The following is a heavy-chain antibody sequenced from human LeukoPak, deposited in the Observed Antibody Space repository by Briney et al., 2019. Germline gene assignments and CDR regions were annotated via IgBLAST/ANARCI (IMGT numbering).Heavy chain of an antibody. CDR1: GFTFSAYA. D-gene: IGHD4-17*01. Sequence: GGSLRLSCTASGFTFSAYAMMWVRQAPGKGPEWVSAIRGGGGSAFYADSVEGRFTISRDNSKYTLFLQMNSLRAEDTAVYYCARDPNGDYIGAFDMWGPGTMVTVSS. J-gene: IGHJ3*02. V-gene: IGHV3-23*01. CDR3: ARDPNGDYIGAFDM. CDR2: IRGGGGSA.